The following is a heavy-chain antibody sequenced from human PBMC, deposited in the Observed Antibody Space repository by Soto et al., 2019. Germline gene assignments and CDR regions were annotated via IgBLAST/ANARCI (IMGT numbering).Heavy chain of an antibody. Sequence: QSGGSLRLSCSASGFTFSSYDMHWVRQGPGKGLEWVSAIGTAGDTNYADSVKGRFTISRDNAKNSLFLQMNRLRAEDTAVYYCARAFSATAPAYWGHGTLVTVSS. CDR1: GFTFSSYD. CDR2: IGTAGDT. J-gene: IGHJ4*01. CDR3: ARAFSATAPAY. V-gene: IGHV3-13*04. D-gene: IGHD1-26*01.